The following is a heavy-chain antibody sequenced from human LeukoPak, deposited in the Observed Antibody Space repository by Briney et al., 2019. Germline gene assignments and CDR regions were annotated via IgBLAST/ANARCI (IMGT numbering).Heavy chain of an antibody. D-gene: IGHD5-18*01. CDR2: IYYSGST. V-gene: IGHV4-59*01. Sequence: SETLSLTCTLSGGSICIYYWSWIRQPPGEGLEWIGYIYYSGSTNYNPSLKSRVTISVDTSKNQFSLKLSSVTAADTAVYYCASVDTAMETIDYWGQGTLVTVSS. CDR1: GGSICIYY. J-gene: IGHJ4*02. CDR3: ASVDTAMETIDY.